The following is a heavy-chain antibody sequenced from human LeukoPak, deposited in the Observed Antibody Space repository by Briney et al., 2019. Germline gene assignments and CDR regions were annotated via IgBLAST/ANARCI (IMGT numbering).Heavy chain of an antibody. D-gene: IGHD2/OR15-2a*01. CDR1: GDSINSYY. CDR3: ARALNGYFYAFDS. CDR2: FSYTGST. Sequence: PSETLSLTCTVSGDSINSYYWTWIRQPPGKGLEWIGYFSYTGSTYYNPSVKSRVSISVDTSKNQFSLKLTSVTAADTAVYYCARALNGYFYAFDSWGQGTLVTVSS. V-gene: IGHV4-59*08. J-gene: IGHJ4*02.